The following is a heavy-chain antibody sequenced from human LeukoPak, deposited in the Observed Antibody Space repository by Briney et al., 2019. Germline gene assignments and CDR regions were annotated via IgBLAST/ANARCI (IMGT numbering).Heavy chain of an antibody. J-gene: IGHJ4*02. CDR2: ISSSGSTI. V-gene: IGHV3-48*03. CDR3: AREDYYDSSGYPYYIDY. Sequence: GGSLRLSCAASGFTFSSYEMNWVRRAPGKGLEWVSYISSSGSTIYYADSVKGRFTISRDNAKNSLYLQMNSLRAEDTAVYYCAREDYYDSSGYPYYIDYWGQGTLVTVSS. CDR1: GFTFSSYE. D-gene: IGHD3-22*01.